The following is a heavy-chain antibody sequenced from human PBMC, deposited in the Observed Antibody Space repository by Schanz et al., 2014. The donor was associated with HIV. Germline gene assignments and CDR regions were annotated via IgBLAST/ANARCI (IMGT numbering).Heavy chain of an antibody. J-gene: IGHJ6*02. Sequence: QLQLQESGSGLVKPSQTLSLTCAVSGGSLSSGGSYSWSWVRKPPGKGLEWIGHIYHTGGASYTPTLKSRVTMSVDKSKNQFSLKLTSVTAADTAVYYCARGPSGGLTPSRGMDVWGQGTTVTVSS. D-gene: IGHD1-26*01. CDR2: IYHTGGA. CDR3: ARGPSGGLTPSRGMDV. CDR1: GGSLSSGGSYS. V-gene: IGHV4-30-2*01.